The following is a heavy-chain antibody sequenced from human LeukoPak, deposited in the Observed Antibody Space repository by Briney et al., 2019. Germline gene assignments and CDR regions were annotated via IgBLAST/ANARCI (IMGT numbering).Heavy chain of an antibody. CDR3: ARVSDIVVVPAAIYWFDP. Sequence: ASVKVSCKASGGTFSSYAISWVRQAPGQGLEWMGWINPNSGGTNYAQKFQGRVTMTRDTSISTAYMELSRLRSDDTAVYYCARVSDIVVVPAAIYWFDPWGQGTLVTVSS. V-gene: IGHV1-2*02. CDR1: GGTFSSYA. J-gene: IGHJ5*02. CDR2: INPNSGGT. D-gene: IGHD2-2*01.